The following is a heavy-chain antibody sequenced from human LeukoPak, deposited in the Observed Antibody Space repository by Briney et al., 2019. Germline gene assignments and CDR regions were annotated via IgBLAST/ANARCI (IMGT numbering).Heavy chain of an antibody. CDR1: GGSISSGGYY. D-gene: IGHD2-2*01. CDR2: IYYSGST. CDR3: ARAIVVVPAAHFDY. J-gene: IGHJ4*02. Sequence: PSETLSHTCTVSGGSISSGGYYWSWIRQHPGKGLEWIGYIYYSGSTYYNPSLKSRVTISVDTSKNQFSLKLSSVTAADTAVYYCARAIVVVPAAHFDYWGQGTLVTVSS. V-gene: IGHV4-31*03.